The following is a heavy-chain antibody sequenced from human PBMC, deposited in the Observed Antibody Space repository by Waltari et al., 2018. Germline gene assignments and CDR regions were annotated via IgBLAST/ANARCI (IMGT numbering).Heavy chain of an antibody. J-gene: IGHJ5*02. CDR1: GYTFTSYA. V-gene: IGHV7-4-1*02. Sequence: VQLVQSGAEVKKPGATVKISCKVSGYTFTSYAMNWVRQAPGQGLEWMGWINTNTGNPTYAQGFTGRFVFSLDTSVSTAYLQISSLKAEDTAVYYCARERIAAASDWFDPWGQGTLVTVSS. CDR3: ARERIAAASDWFDP. D-gene: IGHD6-13*01. CDR2: INTNTGNP.